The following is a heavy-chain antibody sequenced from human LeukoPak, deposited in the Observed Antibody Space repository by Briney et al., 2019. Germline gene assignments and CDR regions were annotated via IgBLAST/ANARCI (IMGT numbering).Heavy chain of an antibody. CDR1: GFTFSSYW. D-gene: IGHD3/OR15-3a*01. CDR3: ARIKRERTGPPDAFDI. CDR2: IKQDGSEK. Sequence: PGGSLRLSCAASGFTFSSYWMSWVRQAPGKGLEWVANIKQDGSEKYYVDSVKGRFTTSRDNAKNSLYLQMNSLRAEDTAVYYCARIKRERTGPPDAFDIWGQGTMVTVSS. J-gene: IGHJ3*02. V-gene: IGHV3-7*01.